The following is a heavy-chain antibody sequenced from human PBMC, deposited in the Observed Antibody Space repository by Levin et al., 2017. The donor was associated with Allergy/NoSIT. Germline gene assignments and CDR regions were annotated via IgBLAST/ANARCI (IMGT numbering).Heavy chain of an antibody. CDR2: ISYDGSDK. V-gene: IGHV3-30*18. CDR3: AKVWVRGVINY. Sequence: LSLTCAASGFTFRSNIMHWVRQAPGKGLEWVAVISYDGSDKYYADSVKGRFTVSRDNSKNTLYLQMNSLRAEDTAIYFCAKVWVRGVINYWGQGTLVIVSS. J-gene: IGHJ4*02. D-gene: IGHD3-10*01. CDR1: GFTFRSNI.